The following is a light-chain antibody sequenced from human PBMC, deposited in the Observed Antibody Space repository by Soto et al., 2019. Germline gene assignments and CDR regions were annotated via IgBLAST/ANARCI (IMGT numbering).Light chain of an antibody. V-gene: IGLV2-8*01. CDR1: NNDVGGYNY. CDR2: EVS. J-gene: IGLJ1*01. CDR3: SSFAGSNILYV. Sequence: QSALTQPPSASGSPGQSVTISCTGTNNDVGGYNYVSWYRQHPGKAPKLMIYEVSKRPSGVPDRFSGSKSGNTASLTVSGLQAEDEADYYCSSFAGSNILYVFGSGTKVTVL.